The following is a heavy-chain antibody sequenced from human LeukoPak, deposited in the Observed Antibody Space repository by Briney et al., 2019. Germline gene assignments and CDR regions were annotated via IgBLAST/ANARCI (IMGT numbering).Heavy chain of an antibody. CDR3: ARFGYCSGGSCYSTWAYGMDF. CDR1: GGSISSYD. CDR2: IYYSGST. D-gene: IGHD2-15*01. J-gene: IGHJ6*02. V-gene: IGHV4-59*01. Sequence: SETLSLTCTVSGGSISSYDWSWIRQPPGKGLEWIGYIYYSGSTNYNPSLKNRVTISVDTSKNQFSRKLSSVTAADTAVHYCARFGYCSGGSCYSTWAYGMDFWGQGTTVTVSS.